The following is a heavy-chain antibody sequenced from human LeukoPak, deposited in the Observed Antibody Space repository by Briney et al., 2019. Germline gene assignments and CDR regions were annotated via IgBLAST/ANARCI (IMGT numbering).Heavy chain of an antibody. Sequence: SETLSLTCTVSGDSISGSPYYWGWIRQSPGKALEWIASINYSGSTYYNSSLKSRVTISVDTSKNQLSLKVSSVTPADTAVYYCARHPPPMGSSGWYSWFDPWGQGTLVTVSS. J-gene: IGHJ5*02. V-gene: IGHV4-39*01. CDR2: INYSGST. CDR1: GDSISGSPYY. D-gene: IGHD6-19*01. CDR3: ARHPPPMGSSGWYSWFDP.